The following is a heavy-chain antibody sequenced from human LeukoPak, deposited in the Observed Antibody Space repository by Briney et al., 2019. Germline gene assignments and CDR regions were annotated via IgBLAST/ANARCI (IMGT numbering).Heavy chain of an antibody. D-gene: IGHD2-2*01. V-gene: IGHV4-39*01. CDR1: GGSISSSDYY. Sequence: SETLSLACTVSGGSISSSDYYWGWIRQPPGKGLEWIGSIYYSGSTYYNPSHKSRVTISVDTSKKQFSLKLSSVTAADTAVYYCARLRRAAATFDYWGQGTLVTVSS. CDR3: ARLRRAAATFDY. CDR2: IYYSGST. J-gene: IGHJ4*02.